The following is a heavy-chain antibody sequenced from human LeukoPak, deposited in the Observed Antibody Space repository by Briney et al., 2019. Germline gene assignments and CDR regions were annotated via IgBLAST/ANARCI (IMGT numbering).Heavy chain of an antibody. J-gene: IGHJ4*02. CDR1: GYTFTGYY. D-gene: IGHD5-18*01. CDR3: ARGGYSYGYMGYFDY. Sequence: ASVKVSCKASGYTFTGYYMHWVRQAPGQGLEWVAWISAYNGNTNYAQKFQGRVTMTTDTSTTTAYMELRSLRSDDTAVYYCARGGYSYGYMGYFDYWGQGTLVTVSS. CDR2: ISAYNGNT. V-gene: IGHV1-18*04.